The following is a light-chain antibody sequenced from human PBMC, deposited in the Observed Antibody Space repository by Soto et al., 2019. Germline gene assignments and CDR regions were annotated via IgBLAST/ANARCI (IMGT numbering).Light chain of an antibody. CDR3: QQLNTFPPFFT. V-gene: IGKV1-9*01. J-gene: IGKJ3*01. Sequence: DIQMTQSPSSLSASVGDRVTITCRASQSISSYLAWYRQRPGKAPELLIYGASTLRPGGASRFSGSGSGTEFTLTISSLQPEDFATYFCQQLNTFPPFFTFGPGTKVDIK. CDR1: QSISSY. CDR2: GAS.